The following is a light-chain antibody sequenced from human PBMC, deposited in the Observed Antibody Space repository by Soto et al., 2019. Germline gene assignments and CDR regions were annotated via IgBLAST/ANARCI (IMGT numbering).Light chain of an antibody. CDR1: SSDVGAYNY. CDR3: SSYTSATTYV. J-gene: IGLJ1*01. V-gene: IGLV2-14*01. CDR2: DVN. Sequence: QSALTQPASVSGSPGQSITISCNGTSSDVGAYNYDSWYQQHPGKVPKLIIYDVNNRPSGVSNRFSGSKSGNTASLTISGLQTEDEADYYCSSYTSATTYVFGTGTKLTVL.